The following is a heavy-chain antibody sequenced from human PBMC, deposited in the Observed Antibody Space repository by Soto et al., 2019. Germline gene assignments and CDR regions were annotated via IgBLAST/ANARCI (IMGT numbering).Heavy chain of an antibody. CDR2: INHSGST. Sequence: QVQLQQWGAGLLKPSETLSLTCAVYGGSFSGYYWSWIRQPPGKGLEWIGEINHSGSTNYNPSLKSRLPISVDTSKNQFSLKLSSVTAADTAVYYCARVGRFAFDIWGQGTMVTVSS. J-gene: IGHJ3*02. V-gene: IGHV4-34*01. D-gene: IGHD1-26*01. CDR3: ARVGRFAFDI. CDR1: GGSFSGYY.